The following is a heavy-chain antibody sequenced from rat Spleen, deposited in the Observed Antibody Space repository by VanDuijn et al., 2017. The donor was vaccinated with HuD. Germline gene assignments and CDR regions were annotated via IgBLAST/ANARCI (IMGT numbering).Heavy chain of an antibody. Sequence: EVQLVESGGDLVQPGRSLKLSCAASGFTFNNYVMAWVRQVPTKGLEWVATFSYDGGRTYYRDSVKGRFTISRDNAKNTLYLQMDSLRSEDTATYYCARHPDYSNYFDYWGQGVMVTVSS. V-gene: IGHV5-29*01. CDR3: ARHPDYSNYFDY. CDR2: FSYDGGRT. CDR1: GFTFNNYV. D-gene: IGHD1-1*01. J-gene: IGHJ2*01.